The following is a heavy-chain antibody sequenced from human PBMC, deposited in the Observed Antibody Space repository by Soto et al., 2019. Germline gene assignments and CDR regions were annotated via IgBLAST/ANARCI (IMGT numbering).Heavy chain of an antibody. V-gene: IGHV3-23*01. Sequence: GGSLRLSCAASGFTFSSYAMSWVRQAPGKGLEWVSAISGSGGSTYYADSVKGRFTISRDNSKNTLYLQMNSLRAEDTAVYYCATYDFWSGYYIPSFDYWGQGTLVTVSS. D-gene: IGHD3-3*01. J-gene: IGHJ4*02. CDR3: ATYDFWSGYYIPSFDY. CDR1: GFTFSSYA. CDR2: ISGSGGST.